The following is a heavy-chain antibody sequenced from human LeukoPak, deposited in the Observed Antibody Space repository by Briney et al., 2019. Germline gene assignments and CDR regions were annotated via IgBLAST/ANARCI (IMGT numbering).Heavy chain of an antibody. J-gene: IGHJ5*02. CDR2: INTDGTVT. D-gene: IGHD6-19*01. CDR1: GFTFSKYW. Sequence: PGGSLRLSCAASGFTFSKYWMLWVRHAPGKGLESVSRINTDGTVTIYADSVKGRFTVSRDNADNTMFLQMNSVRAEDTAVYYCATKQWLAPPPDSWGQGTPVTVSS. V-gene: IGHV3-74*01. CDR3: ATKQWLAPPPDS.